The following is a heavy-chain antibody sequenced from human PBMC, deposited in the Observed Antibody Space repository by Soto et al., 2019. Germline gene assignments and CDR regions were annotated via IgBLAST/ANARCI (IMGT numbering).Heavy chain of an antibody. CDR2: IYPGDSDT. Sequence: GESLKISCKGSGYSFTSYWIGWVRQMPGKGLEWMGIIYPGDSDTRYSPSFQGQVTISADKSISTAYLQWSSLKASDTAMYYCARHGEIVVVPAAMFKYYYYGMAVWGQGTTVTVSS. D-gene: IGHD2-2*01. CDR3: ARHGEIVVVPAAMFKYYYYGMAV. CDR1: GYSFTSYW. J-gene: IGHJ6*02. V-gene: IGHV5-51*01.